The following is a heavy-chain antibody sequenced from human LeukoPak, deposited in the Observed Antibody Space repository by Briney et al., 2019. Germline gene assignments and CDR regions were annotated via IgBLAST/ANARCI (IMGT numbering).Heavy chain of an antibody. J-gene: IGHJ4*02. D-gene: IGHD6-13*01. V-gene: IGHV3-7*01. Sequence: GSLRLSCAASGFIFSSYWMSWVRQAPGKGLEWVANIKQDGSEKYYVDSVKGRFTISRDNAKNSLYLQMNSLRAEDTAVYYCGRIAAVGLFDCWGQGTLVTVSS. CDR3: GRIAAVGLFDC. CDR1: GFIFSSYW. CDR2: IKQDGSEK.